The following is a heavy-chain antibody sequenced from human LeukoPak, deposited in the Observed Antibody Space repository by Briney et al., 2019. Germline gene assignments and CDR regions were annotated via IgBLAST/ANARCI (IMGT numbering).Heavy chain of an antibody. Sequence: GRSLRLSCTASGFMFGDYAMSWVRQAPGKGLEWVGFIRSKAYGGTTEYAASVKGRFTISRDDSKSIAYLQMSSLTTEDTAVYYCTRDRTGYSYGYYFYYHYMDVWGNGTTVTIAS. D-gene: IGHD5-18*01. CDR3: TRDRTGYSYGYYFYYHYMDV. V-gene: IGHV3-49*04. CDR2: IRSKAYGGTT. CDR1: GFMFGDYA. J-gene: IGHJ6*03.